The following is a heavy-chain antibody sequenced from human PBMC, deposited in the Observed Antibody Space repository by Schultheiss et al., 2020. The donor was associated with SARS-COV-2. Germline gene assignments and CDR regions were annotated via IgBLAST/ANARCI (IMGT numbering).Heavy chain of an antibody. CDR3: ARELGYCSSTSCYGWLNYYYGMDV. CDR2: ISGSGGST. V-gene: IGHV3-23*01. J-gene: IGHJ6*02. D-gene: IGHD2-2*01. Sequence: GGSLRLSCAASGFTFSSYAMSWVRQAPGKGLEWVSAISGSGGSTYYAGSVKGRFTISRDNAKNSLYLQMNSLRAEDTAVYYCARELGYCSSTSCYGWLNYYYGMDVWGQGTTVTVSS. CDR1: GFTFSSYA.